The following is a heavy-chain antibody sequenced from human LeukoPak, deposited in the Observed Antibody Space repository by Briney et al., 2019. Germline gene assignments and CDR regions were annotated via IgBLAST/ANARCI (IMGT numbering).Heavy chain of an antibody. CDR3: QRVTIFGVVIDFDY. CDR2: MNPNSGNT. Sequence: GESLKISCKASGYTFTSYDINWVRQATGQGLEWMGWMNPNSGNTGYAQKFQGRVTITRNTSISTAYMELSSLRSDDTAVYYCQRVTIFGVVIDFDYWGQGTLVAVSS. CDR1: GYTFTSYD. J-gene: IGHJ4*02. V-gene: IGHV1-8*03. D-gene: IGHD3-3*01.